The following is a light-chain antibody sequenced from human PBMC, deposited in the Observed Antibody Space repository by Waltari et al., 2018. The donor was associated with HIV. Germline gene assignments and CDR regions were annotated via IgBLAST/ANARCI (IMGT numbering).Light chain of an antibody. J-gene: IGKJ4*01. CDR3: QHYHSDPVT. Sequence: DIQMTQSPSSLSASVGDAVNIPCRASQGISNHLAWIQQKPGTAPKSLIFGASILQSWVPARFRGSGSATDFTLTINNLQAEDFATYFCQHYHSDPVTFGGGTKVE. CDR2: GAS. V-gene: IGKV1-16*01. CDR1: QGISNH.